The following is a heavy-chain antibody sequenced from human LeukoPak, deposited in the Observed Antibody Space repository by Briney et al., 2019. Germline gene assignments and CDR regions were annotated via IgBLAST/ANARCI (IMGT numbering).Heavy chain of an antibody. D-gene: IGHD5-18*01. Sequence: PSQTLSLTCTVSGGSISSGDYYWSWIRQPPGKCLEWIGYIYYSGSTYYNPSLKSRVTISVDTSKNQFSLTPSSVTAADTAVYYCARSRGYRKSYYYNYYGMDVWGQGTTVTVSS. CDR1: GGSISSGDYY. CDR3: ARSRGYRKSYYYNYYGMDV. V-gene: IGHV4-30-4*01. J-gene: IGHJ6*01. CDR2: IYYSGST.